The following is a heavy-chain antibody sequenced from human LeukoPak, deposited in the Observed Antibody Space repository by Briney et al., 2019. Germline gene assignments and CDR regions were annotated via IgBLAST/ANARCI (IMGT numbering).Heavy chain of an antibody. CDR2: IYYSGST. CDR1: GGSISSYY. D-gene: IGHD1-26*01. Sequence: PSETLSLTCTVSGGSISSYYWSWIRQPPGKGLEWIGYIYYSGSTNYNPSLKSRVTISVDTSKNQFSLKLSSVTAADTAVYYCARQLGATGYWGQGTLVTVSS. V-gene: IGHV4-59*08. J-gene: IGHJ4*02. CDR3: ARQLGATGY.